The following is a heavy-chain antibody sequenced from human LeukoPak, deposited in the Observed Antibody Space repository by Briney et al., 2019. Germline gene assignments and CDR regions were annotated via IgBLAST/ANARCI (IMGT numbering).Heavy chain of an antibody. J-gene: IGHJ4*02. CDR2: INHSGST. V-gene: IGHV4-34*01. CDR3: ASEGVATEGGY. Sequence: SETLSLTCAVYGGSFSGYYWSWIRQPPGKGLEWIGEINHSGSTNYNPSLKSRVTISVVTSKNQFSLKLSSVTAADTAVYYCASEGVATEGGYWGQGTLVTVSS. D-gene: IGHD5-12*01. CDR1: GGSFSGYY.